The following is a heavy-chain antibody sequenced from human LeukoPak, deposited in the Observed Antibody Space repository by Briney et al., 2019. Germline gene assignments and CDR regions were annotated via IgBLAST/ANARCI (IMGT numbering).Heavy chain of an antibody. Sequence: GGSLRLSCAATGFTFSDYYMSWIRQAPGKGLEWVSKISASGSYTNDADSVKGRFTISRDNAKKSLYLHMNSLRAEDTAVYYCAREDKLYFDLWGRGTLVTVSS. CDR1: GFTFSDYY. J-gene: IGHJ2*01. CDR2: ISASGSYT. CDR3: AREDKLYFDL. V-gene: IGHV3-11*05.